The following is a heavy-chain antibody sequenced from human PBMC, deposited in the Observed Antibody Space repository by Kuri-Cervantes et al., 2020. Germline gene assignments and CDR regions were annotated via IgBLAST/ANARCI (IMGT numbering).Heavy chain of an antibody. V-gene: IGHV4-59*12. CDR2: IYYSGST. D-gene: IGHD4-17*01. CDR3: ARGFKGYGDYEEYFDY. CDR1: GGSIINYY. Sequence: SETLSLTCTVSGGSIINYYWSWIRQPPGKGLEWIGYIYYSGSTNYNPSLKSRVTISVDRSKNQFSLKLSSVTAADTAVYYCARGFKGYGDYEEYFDYWGQGTLVTVSS. J-gene: IGHJ4*02.